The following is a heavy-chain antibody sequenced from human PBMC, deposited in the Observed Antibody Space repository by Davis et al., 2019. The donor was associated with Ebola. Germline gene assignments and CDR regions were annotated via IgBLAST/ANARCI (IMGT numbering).Heavy chain of an antibody. D-gene: IGHD6-19*01. CDR1: GFTFSSYS. V-gene: IGHV3-23*01. CDR3: AKFKVAVRYFDY. Sequence: GESLKISCAASGFTFSSYSMNWVRQAPGKGLEWVSALSGSGGSTYYADSVKGRFTISRDNSKNTLYLQMNSLRAEDTAVYYCAKFKVAVRYFDYWGQGTLVTASS. CDR2: LSGSGGST. J-gene: IGHJ4*02.